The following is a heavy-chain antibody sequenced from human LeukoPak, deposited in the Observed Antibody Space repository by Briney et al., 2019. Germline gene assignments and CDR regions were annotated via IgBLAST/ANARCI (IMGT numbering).Heavy chain of an antibody. CDR3: LTGYN. Sequence: PGGSLRLSCAVSGFTFSDYWMNWVRQAPGKGLEWVAKIKPDGSDTYYVDSVRGRFSISRENAKNSLYLQMNSLRVDDTAMYYCLTGYNWGQGTLVTVSS. CDR1: GFTFSDYW. V-gene: IGHV3-7*01. D-gene: IGHD3-9*01. CDR2: IKPDGSDT. J-gene: IGHJ1*01.